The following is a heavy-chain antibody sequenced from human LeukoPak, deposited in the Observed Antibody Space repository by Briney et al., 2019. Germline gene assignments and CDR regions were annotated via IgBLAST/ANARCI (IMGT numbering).Heavy chain of an antibody. J-gene: IGHJ4*02. CDR1: GSTFSNYW. V-gene: IGHV3-74*01. CDR3: ARARRTMTNFDY. D-gene: IGHD3-22*01. CDR2: INTDGSST. Sequence: GGSLRLSCADSGSTFSNYWMHWVRQAPGKGLVWVSRINTDGSSTSYADSVKGRFTISRDNAKNTLYLQMNSLRAEDTAVYYCARARRTMTNFDYWGQGTLVTVSS.